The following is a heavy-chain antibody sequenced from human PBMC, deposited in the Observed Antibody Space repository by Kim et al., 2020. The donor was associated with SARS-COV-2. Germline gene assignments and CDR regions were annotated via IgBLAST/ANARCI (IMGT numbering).Heavy chain of an antibody. V-gene: IGHV1-18*04. CDR2: ISAYNGNT. Sequence: ASVKVSCKASGYTFTSYGISWVRQAPGQGLEWMGWISAYNGNTNYAQKLQGRVTMTTDTSTSTAYMELRSLRSDDTAVYYCARDLTYDILTGYYMTALYYYGMDVWGQGTTVTVSS. D-gene: IGHD3-9*01. J-gene: IGHJ6*02. CDR1: GYTFTSYG. CDR3: ARDLTYDILTGYYMTALYYYGMDV.